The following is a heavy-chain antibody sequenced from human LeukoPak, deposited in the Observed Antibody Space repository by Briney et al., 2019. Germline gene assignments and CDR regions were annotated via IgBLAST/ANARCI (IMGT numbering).Heavy chain of an antibody. CDR2: IQYDGTKK. CDR3: AKNILTMTMDYMDV. V-gene: IGHV3-30*02. Sequence: GGSLRLSCAASGFNFRNYGIHWVRQAPGKGLEWATFIQYDGTKKYYADSVKGRFTISRDNSKNTLYLQMNSLRPEDTALYYCAKNILTMTMDYMDVWGKGTTVTVSS. J-gene: IGHJ6*03. CDR1: GFNFRNYG. D-gene: IGHD4/OR15-4a*01.